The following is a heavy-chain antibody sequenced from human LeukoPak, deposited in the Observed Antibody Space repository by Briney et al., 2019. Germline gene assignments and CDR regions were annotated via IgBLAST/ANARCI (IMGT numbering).Heavy chain of an antibody. V-gene: IGHV4-30-2*01. D-gene: IGHD3-10*01. CDR3: ARTYGSGSYRTRWFDP. CDR1: GGSISSGGYS. J-gene: IGHJ5*02. Sequence: SQTLSLTCAVSGGSISSGGYSWSWIRQPPGKGLEWIGYIYHSRSTYYNPSLKSRVTISVDRSKNQFSLKLSSVTAADTAVYYCARTYGSGSYRTRWFDPWGQGTLVTVSS. CDR2: IYHSRST.